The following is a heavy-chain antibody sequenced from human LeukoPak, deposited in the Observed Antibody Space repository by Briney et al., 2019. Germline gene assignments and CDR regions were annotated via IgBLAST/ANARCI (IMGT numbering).Heavy chain of an antibody. Sequence: QTLSPTCTVSGGSISTYYWGWIRHRPGEGLGWIAHIHYSRSTQYNPPLRSRVTIAVATSKNHVPLKLSSVTAADTPVYSSARYGSAAYALDVWGQGTMVTVSS. J-gene: IGHJ3*01. D-gene: IGHD3-10*01. CDR3: ARYGSAAYALDV. CDR1: GGSISTYY. CDR2: IHYSRST. V-gene: IGHV4-59*08.